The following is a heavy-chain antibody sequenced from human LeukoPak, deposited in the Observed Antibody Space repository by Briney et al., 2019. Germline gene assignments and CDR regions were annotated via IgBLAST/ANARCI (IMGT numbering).Heavy chain of an antibody. Sequence: PSETLSLTCTVSGGSINTNYWSWIRQPPGKELEWIGYIFYSGTTTYNPSLKSRVSISVDTSKNQFSLKLSSVTAADTAVYYCARGPPAAANYYYYYMDVWGKGTTVTVSS. J-gene: IGHJ6*03. CDR3: ARGPPAAANYYYYYMDV. CDR2: IFYSGTT. V-gene: IGHV4-59*01. CDR1: GGSINTNY. D-gene: IGHD6-13*01.